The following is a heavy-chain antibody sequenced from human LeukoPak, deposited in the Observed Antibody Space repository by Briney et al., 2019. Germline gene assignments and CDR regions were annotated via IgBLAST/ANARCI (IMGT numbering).Heavy chain of an antibody. CDR3: TTRMTTVTRDDY. D-gene: IGHD4-17*01. V-gene: IGHV3-15*01. J-gene: IGHJ4*02. CDR2: IKSRTDGGTT. CDR1: GFTFSNAW. Sequence: GGSLRLSCAASGFTFSNAWMSWVRQAPGKGLEWVGRIKSRTDGGTTDYAAPVKGRFTISRDDSKNTLYLQMNSLKTEDTAVYYCTTRMTTVTRDDYWGQGTLVTVSS.